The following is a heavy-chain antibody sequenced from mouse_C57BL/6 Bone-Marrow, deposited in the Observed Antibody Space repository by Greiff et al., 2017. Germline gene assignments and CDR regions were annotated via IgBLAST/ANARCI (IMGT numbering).Heavy chain of an antibody. Sequence: VQLQQSGAELVRPGASVKLSCTASGFNIKDDYMHWVKQRPEQGLEWIGWIDPENGDTEYASKFQGKATITADTSSNTAYLQLSSLTSDDTAVYYGTLWDVEFAYWGQGTLVTVSA. V-gene: IGHV14-4*01. CDR1: GFNIKDDY. J-gene: IGHJ3*01. CDR3: TLWDVEFAY. D-gene: IGHD4-1*01. CDR2: IDPENGDT.